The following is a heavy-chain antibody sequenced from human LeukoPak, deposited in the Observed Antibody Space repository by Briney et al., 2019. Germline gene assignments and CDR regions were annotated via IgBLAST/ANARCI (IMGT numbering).Heavy chain of an antibody. CDR3: ARSILRYYYNASGYYPYYFDY. CDR2: ISYRGNN. J-gene: IGHJ4*02. Sequence: SATLSLTCTVSGFSLSSHNYYWGWIRQPPGKGLEWIGSISYRGNNYHNPSVKSRVIMSVDTSKNQFSLALRSVTAADTAVYYCARSILRYYYNASGYYPYYFDYWGQGMLVTVSS. CDR1: GFSLSSHNYY. V-gene: IGHV4-39*07. D-gene: IGHD3-22*01.